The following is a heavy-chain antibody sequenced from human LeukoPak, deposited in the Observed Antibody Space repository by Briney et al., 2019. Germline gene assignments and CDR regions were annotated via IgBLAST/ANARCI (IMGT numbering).Heavy chain of an antibody. CDR2: IYHSGST. V-gene: IGHV4-30-2*01. CDR1: GGSISSGGYS. J-gene: IGHJ4*02. Sequence: SQTLSLTCAVSGGSISSGGYSWSWIRQPPGKGLEWIGYIYHSGSTYYNPSLKSRVTISVDRSKNQFSLKLSSVTAADTAVFYCARGVVTAILDYFDYWGQGTLVSVSS. CDR3: ARGVVTAILDYFDY. D-gene: IGHD2-21*02.